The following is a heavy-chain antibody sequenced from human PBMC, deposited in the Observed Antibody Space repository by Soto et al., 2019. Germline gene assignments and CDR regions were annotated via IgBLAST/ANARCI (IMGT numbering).Heavy chain of an antibody. J-gene: IGHJ4*02. V-gene: IGHV1-2*04. CDR1: GYTFTGYY. CDR3: ARGGTASGWAVYFDY. D-gene: IGHD6-19*01. CDR2: INPNSGGT. Sequence: QVQLVQSGAEVKKPGASVKVSCKASGYTFTGYYMHWVRQAPGQGLEWMGWINPNSGGTNYAQKFQGWVTMTRDTSINTAYMELSRLRSDDTAVYYCARGGTASGWAVYFDYWGQGTLVTVSS.